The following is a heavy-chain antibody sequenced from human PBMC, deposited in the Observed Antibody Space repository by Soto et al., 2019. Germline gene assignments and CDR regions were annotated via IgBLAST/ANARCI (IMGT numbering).Heavy chain of an antibody. CDR3: ARGNPRSGYSYGSNWFDP. CDR2: INHSGST. D-gene: IGHD5-18*01. Sequence: SETLSLTCAVYGGSFSGYYWSWIRQPPGKGLEWIGEINHSGSTNYNPSLKSRVTISVDTSKNQFSLKLSSVTAADTAVYYCARGNPRSGYSYGSNWFDPWGQGTLVTVSS. J-gene: IGHJ5*02. V-gene: IGHV4-34*01. CDR1: GGSFSGYY.